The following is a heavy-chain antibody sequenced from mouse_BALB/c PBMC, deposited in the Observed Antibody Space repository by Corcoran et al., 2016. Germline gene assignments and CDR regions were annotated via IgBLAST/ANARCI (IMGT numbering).Heavy chain of an antibody. CDR2: INTYIGEP. Sequence: QIQLVQSGPELKKPGETVKISCKASGYTFTNYGMNWVKQAPGKGLKWMGWINTYIGEPTYADDFKGRFAFSLETSASTAYLQINNLKNEDMATYFCAREPYAMDYWGQGTSVTVAS. V-gene: IGHV9-1*02. CDR3: AREPYAMDY. J-gene: IGHJ4*01. CDR1: GYTFTNYG.